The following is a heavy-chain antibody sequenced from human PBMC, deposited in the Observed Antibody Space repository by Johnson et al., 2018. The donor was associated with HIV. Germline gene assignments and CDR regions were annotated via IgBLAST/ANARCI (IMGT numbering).Heavy chain of an antibody. CDR3: AREGEGGAFDI. J-gene: IGHJ3*02. D-gene: IGHD3-16*01. CDR1: VFTFSSYA. V-gene: IGHV3-30*04. CDR2: ISYDGSNK. Sequence: QVQLVESGGGVVQPGRSLRLSCAASVFTFSSYAMHWVRQAPGKGLEWVAVISYDGSNKYYADSVKGRFTISRDNSKNTLYLQMNSLRAEDTAVYYCAREGEGGAFDIWGQGTMVTVSS.